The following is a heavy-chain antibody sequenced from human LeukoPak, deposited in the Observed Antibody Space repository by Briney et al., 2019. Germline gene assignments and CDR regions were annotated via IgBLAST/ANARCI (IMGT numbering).Heavy chain of an antibody. CDR2: INHSGST. CDR1: GGSFSGYY. CDR3: ARLGAKIWLQLPPNAFDI. D-gene: IGHD5-24*01. V-gene: IGHV4-34*01. Sequence: SETLSLTCAVYGGSFSGYYWSWIRQPPGKGLEWIGEINHSGSTNYNPSLKSRVTISVDTSKNQFSLKLSSLTAADTAVYYCARLGAKIWLQLPPNAFDIWGQGTMVTVSS. J-gene: IGHJ3*02.